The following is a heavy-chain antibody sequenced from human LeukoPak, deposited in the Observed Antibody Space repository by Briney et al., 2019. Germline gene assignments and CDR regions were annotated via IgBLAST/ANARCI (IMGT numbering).Heavy chain of an antibody. D-gene: IGHD3-10*01. V-gene: IGHV3-11*01. J-gene: IGHJ4*02. CDR2: ISSSGSTI. CDR3: ARSYGSGSYFNSLYYFDY. CDR1: GFTFSDYY. Sequence: GGSLRLSCAASGFTFSDYYMSWIRQAPGKGLEWVSYISSSGSTIYYADSVKGRFTISRDNAKNSLYLQMNSLRAEDTAVYYCARSYGSGSYFNSLYYFDYWGQGTLVTASS.